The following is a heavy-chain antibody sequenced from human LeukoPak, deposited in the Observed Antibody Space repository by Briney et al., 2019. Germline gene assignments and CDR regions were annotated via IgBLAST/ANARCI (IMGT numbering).Heavy chain of an antibody. V-gene: IGHV4-59*12. D-gene: IGHD6-19*01. J-gene: IGHJ6*02. CDR2: IYHSGST. CDR3: ARDGGSGGYYGMDV. CDR1: GGSISSYY. Sequence: SETLSLTCTVSGGSISSYYWSWVRQPPGKGLEWIGEIYHSGSTNYNPSLKSRVTISVDKSKNQFSLKLSSVTAADTAVYYCARDGGSGGYYGMDVWGQGTTVTVSS.